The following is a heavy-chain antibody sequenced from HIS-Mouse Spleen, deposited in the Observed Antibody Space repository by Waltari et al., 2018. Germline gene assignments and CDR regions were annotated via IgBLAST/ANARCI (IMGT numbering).Heavy chain of an antibody. Sequence: QLQLHESGPGLVKPSETLSLTCPVPGCCIRSSSYYWGWIRQPPGKGLEWIGSIYYSGSTYYNPSLKSRVTISVDTSKNQFSLKLSSVTAADTAVYYCAREIPYSSSWYDWYFDLWGRGTLVTVSS. D-gene: IGHD6-13*01. CDR1: GCCIRSSSYY. CDR2: IYYSGST. V-gene: IGHV4-39*07. J-gene: IGHJ2*01. CDR3: AREIPYSSSWYDWYFDL.